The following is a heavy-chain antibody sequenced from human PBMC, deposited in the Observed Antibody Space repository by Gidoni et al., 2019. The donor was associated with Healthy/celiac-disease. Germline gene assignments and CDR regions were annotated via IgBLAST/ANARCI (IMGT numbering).Heavy chain of an antibody. CDR3: ARDRSGWSQLDGGGYFDY. CDR1: GGSISSYY. Sequence: QVQLQESGPGLVKPSETLSLTCTVSGGSISSYYWSWIRQPPGKGLEWIGYIYYSGSTNYNPSLKSRVTISVDTSKNQFSLKLSSVTAADTAVYYCARDRSGWSQLDGGGYFDYWGQGTLVTVSS. V-gene: IGHV4-59*01. D-gene: IGHD6-19*01. CDR2: IYYSGST. J-gene: IGHJ4*02.